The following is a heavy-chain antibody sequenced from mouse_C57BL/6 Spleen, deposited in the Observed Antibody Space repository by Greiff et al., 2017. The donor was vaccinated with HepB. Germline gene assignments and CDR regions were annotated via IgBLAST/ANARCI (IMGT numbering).Heavy chain of an antibody. CDR3: AREGVYYGNYVGFDY. J-gene: IGHJ2*01. Sequence: EVQRVESGGGLVKPGGSLKLSCAASGFTFSSYAMSWVRQTPEKRLEWVATISDGGSYTYYPDNVKGRFTISRDNAKNNLYLQMSHLKSEDTAMYYCAREGVYYGNYVGFDYWGQGTTLTVSS. CDR1: GFTFSSYA. CDR2: ISDGGSYT. V-gene: IGHV5-4*01. D-gene: IGHD2-1*01.